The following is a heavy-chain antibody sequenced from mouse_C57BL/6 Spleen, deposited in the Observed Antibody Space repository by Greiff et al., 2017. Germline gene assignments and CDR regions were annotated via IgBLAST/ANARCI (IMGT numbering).Heavy chain of an antibody. CDR2: IYPGSGNT. Sequence: QVHVKQSGAELVRPGASVKLSCKASGYTFTDYYINWVKQRPGQGLEWIARIYPGSGNTYYNEKFKGKATLTAEKSSSTAYMQLSSLTSEDSAVYFCAREGPITRFFDYWGQGTTLTVSS. V-gene: IGHV1-76*01. CDR1: GYTFTDYY. CDR3: AREGPITRFFDY. J-gene: IGHJ2*01. D-gene: IGHD2-4*01.